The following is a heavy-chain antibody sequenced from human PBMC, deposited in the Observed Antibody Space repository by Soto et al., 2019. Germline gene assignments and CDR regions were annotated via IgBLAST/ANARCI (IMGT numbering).Heavy chain of an antibody. J-gene: IGHJ4*02. CDR3: ARRSSGWYFDY. CDR1: GFSFSSYA. Sequence: EVQLLESGGGLVQPGGSLRLSCAASGFSFSSYAMNWVRQAPGKGLEWVSVISGSGDSTYYADSVKGRFTISRDNSKNTLYLQMISLRAEDTAVYYCARRSSGWYFDYLGQGTLVIVSS. V-gene: IGHV3-23*01. D-gene: IGHD6-19*01. CDR2: ISGSGDST.